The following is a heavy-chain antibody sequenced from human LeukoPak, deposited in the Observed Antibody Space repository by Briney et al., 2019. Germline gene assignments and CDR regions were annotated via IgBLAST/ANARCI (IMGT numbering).Heavy chain of an antibody. CDR1: GFTFDDYA. Sequence: PGRSLRLSCAASGFTFDDYAMHWVRQAPGKGLEWVSGISWNSGSIGYADSVKGRFTISRDNAKNSLYLQMNSLRAEDTALYYCAKATSHTYYYDSSGYYLDYWGQGTLVTVSS. J-gene: IGHJ4*02. V-gene: IGHV3-9*01. D-gene: IGHD3-22*01. CDR3: AKATSHTYYYDSSGYYLDY. CDR2: ISWNSGSI.